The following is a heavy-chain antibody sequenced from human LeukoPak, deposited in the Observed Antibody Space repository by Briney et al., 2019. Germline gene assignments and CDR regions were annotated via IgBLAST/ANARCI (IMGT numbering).Heavy chain of an antibody. V-gene: IGHV4-59*01. D-gene: IGHD5-18*01. CDR1: GGSISTYY. J-gene: IGHJ4*02. Sequence: SETLSLTCTVSGGSISTYYWSWIRQPPGKGLEWIGYIYNSVSTNYNPSLKSRVTISVDTSKNKFSLKLSSVTAADTAVYYCARGGYSYGYDDDFDYWGQGTLVTVSS. CDR3: ARGGYSYGYDDDFDY. CDR2: IYNSVST.